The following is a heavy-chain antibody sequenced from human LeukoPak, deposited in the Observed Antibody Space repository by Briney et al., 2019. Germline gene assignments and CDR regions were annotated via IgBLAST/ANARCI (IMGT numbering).Heavy chain of an antibody. V-gene: IGHV3-23*01. D-gene: IGHD4-11*01. CDR3: ANEYSKGDV. Sequence: GGSLRLSCAASGFTLPNYVMSWVRQAPGKGLEWVSAISGSGGNTYYADSVKGRFTISRDNSKNTLYLQMNSLRAEDAAVYYCANEYSKGDVWGQGTTVTVSS. CDR1: GFTLPNYV. CDR2: ISGSGGNT. J-gene: IGHJ3*01.